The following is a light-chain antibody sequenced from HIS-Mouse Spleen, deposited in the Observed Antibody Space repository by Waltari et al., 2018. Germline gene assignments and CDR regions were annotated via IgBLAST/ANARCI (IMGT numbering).Light chain of an antibody. CDR1: QSVSSSY. V-gene: IGKV3-20*01. Sequence: EIVLTQSPGTLSLSSGERATLSCWASQSVSSSYLAWYQQTPGQAPRLLIYGASSRATGIPDRFSGSGSGTDFTLTISRLEPEDFAVYYCQQYGSSPPYTFGQGTKLEIK. J-gene: IGKJ2*01. CDR2: GAS. CDR3: QQYGSSPPYT.